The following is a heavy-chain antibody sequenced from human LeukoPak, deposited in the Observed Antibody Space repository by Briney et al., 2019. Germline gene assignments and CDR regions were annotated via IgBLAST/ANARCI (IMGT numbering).Heavy chain of an antibody. V-gene: IGHV4-34*01. CDR2: INHSGST. Sequence: PSETLSLTCAVYGGSFSGYYWSWIRQPPGKGLEWIGEINHSGSTNYNPSLKSRVTISVDTSKNQFSLKLSSVTAADTAVYYCARAGCGGDCYEMGAFDIWGQGTMVTVSS. CDR1: GGSFSGYY. D-gene: IGHD2-21*02. CDR3: ARAGCGGDCYEMGAFDI. J-gene: IGHJ3*02.